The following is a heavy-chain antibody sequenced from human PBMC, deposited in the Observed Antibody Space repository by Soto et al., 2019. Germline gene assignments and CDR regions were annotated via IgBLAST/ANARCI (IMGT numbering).Heavy chain of an antibody. CDR1: GGSFSGYY. J-gene: IGHJ4*02. D-gene: IGHD6-13*01. Sequence: SETLSLTCAVYGGSFSGYYWSWIRQPPGKGLEWIGEINHSGSTNYNPSLKSRVTILVDTSKNQFTLHLTSVTFADTAVYYCATSYGNAWYTYWGQGTQVTVSS. CDR2: INHSGST. V-gene: IGHV4-34*01. CDR3: ATSYGNAWYTY.